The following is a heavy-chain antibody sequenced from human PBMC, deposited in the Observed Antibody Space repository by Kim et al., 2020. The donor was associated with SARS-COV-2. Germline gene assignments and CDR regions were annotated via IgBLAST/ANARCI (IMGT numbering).Heavy chain of an antibody. CDR3: APDFWSGYLDYYYYGMDV. D-gene: IGHD3-3*01. Sequence: ASVKVSCKASGYTFTGYYMHWVRQAPGQGLEWMGRINPNSGGTNYAQKFQGRVTMTRDTSISTAYMELSRLRSDDTAVYYCAPDFWSGYLDYYYYGMDVWGQGTPVTVSS. J-gene: IGHJ6*02. CDR2: INPNSGGT. CDR1: GYTFTGYY. V-gene: IGHV1-2*06.